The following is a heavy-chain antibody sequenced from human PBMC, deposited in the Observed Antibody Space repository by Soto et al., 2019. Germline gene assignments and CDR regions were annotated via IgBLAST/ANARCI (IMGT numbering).Heavy chain of an antibody. J-gene: IGHJ4*02. CDR3: AKGDPHCSGGSCYIYFDY. Sequence: HPGGSLRLSCAATGFPFSSYAMSWVRQAPGKGLEWVSAISGSGGSTYYADSVKGRFTISRDNSKNTLYLQMNSLRAEDTAVYYCAKGDPHCSGGSCYIYFDYWGQGTLVTVSS. V-gene: IGHV3-23*01. CDR1: GFPFSSYA. CDR2: ISGSGGST. D-gene: IGHD2-15*01.